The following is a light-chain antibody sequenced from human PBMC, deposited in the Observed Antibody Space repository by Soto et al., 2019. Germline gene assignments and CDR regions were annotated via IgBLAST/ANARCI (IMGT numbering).Light chain of an antibody. CDR2: GAS. CDR1: QSVSSSY. J-gene: IGKJ5*01. CDR3: QQYNNWPPIT. Sequence: EIVVAQSPGTLSLSPGERATLSCSASQSVSSSYLAWYQQKPGQAPRLLIYGASTRATGIPARFSGSGSGTEFTLTISSLQSEDFAVYYCQQYNNWPPITFGQGTRLEIK. V-gene: IGKV3-15*01.